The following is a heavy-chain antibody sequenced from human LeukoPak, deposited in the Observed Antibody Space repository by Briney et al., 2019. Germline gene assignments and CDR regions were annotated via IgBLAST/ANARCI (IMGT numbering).Heavy chain of an antibody. J-gene: IGHJ4*02. Sequence: GASVKVSCKASGYTFTGYYMHWVRQAPGQGLEWMGWINPNSGGTNYAQKFQGRVTMTRDTSISTAYMELSRLRSDDMAVYYCARVDYYDSSGYYYGIDYWGQGTLVTVSS. V-gene: IGHV1-2*02. D-gene: IGHD3-22*01. CDR2: INPNSGGT. CDR3: ARVDYYDSSGYYYGIDY. CDR1: GYTFTGYY.